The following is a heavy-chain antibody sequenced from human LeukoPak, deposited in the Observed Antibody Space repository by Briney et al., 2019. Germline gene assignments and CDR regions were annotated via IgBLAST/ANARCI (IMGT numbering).Heavy chain of an antibody. CDR2: INPNSGDT. CDR1: GYTFTDYY. V-gene: IGHV1-2*02. Sequence: EASVKVSCKASGYTFTDYYIHWVRQAPGQGLEWMGWINPNSGDTKYAQKFQGRVTMTRDTSISTAYMELTRLRSDDTAVYYCARGGLRVMVYRLYYMDVWGNGTTVTVSS. CDR3: ARGGLRVMVYRLYYMDV. J-gene: IGHJ6*03. D-gene: IGHD2-8*01.